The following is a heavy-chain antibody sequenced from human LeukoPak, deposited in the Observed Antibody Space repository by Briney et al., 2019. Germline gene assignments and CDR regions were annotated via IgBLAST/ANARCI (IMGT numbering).Heavy chain of an antibody. J-gene: IGHJ6*02. V-gene: IGHV3-23*01. CDR2: ISGSGGST. CDR3: AKDRGYSGYVRYNGMDV. Sequence: SGGSLRLSCAASGFTFSSYAMSWVRQAPGKGLEWVSAISGSGGSTYYADSVKGRFTISRDNSKNTLYLQMNSLRAEDTAVYYCAKDRGYSGYVRYNGMDVWGQGTTVTVSS. D-gene: IGHD5-12*01. CDR1: GFTFSSYA.